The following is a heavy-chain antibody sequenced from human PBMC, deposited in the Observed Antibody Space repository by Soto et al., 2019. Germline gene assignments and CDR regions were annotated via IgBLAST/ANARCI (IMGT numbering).Heavy chain of an antibody. CDR3: ARPNCSGGSCYSRYYYGMDV. J-gene: IGHJ6*02. Sequence: QVQLVQSGAEVKKPGSSVKVSCKASGGTFSSYAISWVRQAPGQGLEWMGGIIPIFGTANYAQKFQGRVTITADESXXTXYXXLSSLRSEDTAVYYCARPNCSGGSCYSRYYYGMDVWGQGTTVTVSS. V-gene: IGHV1-69*12. D-gene: IGHD2-15*01. CDR2: IIPIFGTA. CDR1: GGTFSSYA.